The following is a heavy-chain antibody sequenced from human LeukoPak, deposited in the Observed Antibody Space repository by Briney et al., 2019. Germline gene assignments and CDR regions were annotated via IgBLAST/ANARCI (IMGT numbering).Heavy chain of an antibody. Sequence: PGGSLRLSCAASGFTFSSYAMSWVRQAPGKGLEWVSAISGSGGSTYYADSVKGRFTISRDNSKNTLYLQMNSLRAEDTAVYYCAKGSSTLSGGYYYYGMDVWGQGTTVTVSS. CDR3: AKGSSTLSGGYYYYGMDV. V-gene: IGHV3-23*01. D-gene: IGHD6-13*01. CDR2: ISGSGGST. J-gene: IGHJ6*02. CDR1: GFTFSSYA.